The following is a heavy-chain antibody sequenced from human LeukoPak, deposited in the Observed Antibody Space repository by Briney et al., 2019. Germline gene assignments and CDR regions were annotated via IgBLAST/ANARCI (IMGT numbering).Heavy chain of an antibody. V-gene: IGHV3-48*02. J-gene: IGHJ6*02. Sequence: XSMNWVXQAPGKGLEGVSYISSSSSTIYYADSVKGRFTISRDNAKNSLYLQMNSLRDEDTAVYYCARDQSVSDVWGQGTTVTVSS. CDR3: ARDQSVSDV. CDR1: XS. CDR2: ISSSSSTI.